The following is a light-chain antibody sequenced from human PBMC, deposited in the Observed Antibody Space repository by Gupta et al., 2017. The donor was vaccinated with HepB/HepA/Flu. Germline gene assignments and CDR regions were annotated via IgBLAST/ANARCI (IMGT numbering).Light chain of an antibody. Sequence: DIQMTQSPSSLSASVGDRVTITCQASRDISNYLTWYQQKPGKAPRLLIYEASYLETGVPSRFRGSGSGTHFTFTISDLQPEDIATYYCQQYEIIPRTFGQGTKVEI. J-gene: IGKJ1*01. CDR2: EAS. CDR1: RDISNY. CDR3: QQYEIIPRT. V-gene: IGKV1-33*01.